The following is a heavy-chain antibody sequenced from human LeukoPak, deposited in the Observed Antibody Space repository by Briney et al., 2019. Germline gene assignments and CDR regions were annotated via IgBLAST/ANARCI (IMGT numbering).Heavy chain of an antibody. CDR3: AKGGYCGGDCHPQPPGYYYYCMDV. D-gene: IGHD2-21*02. Sequence: GGSLRLSCAASGFTFDDYTMHWVRQAPGKGLEWVSLISWDGGSTYYADSVKGRFTISRDNSKNSLYLQMNSLRTEDTALYYCAKGGYCGGDCHPQPPGYYYYCMDVWGQGTTVTVSS. V-gene: IGHV3-43*01. J-gene: IGHJ6*02. CDR1: GFTFDDYT. CDR2: ISWDGGST.